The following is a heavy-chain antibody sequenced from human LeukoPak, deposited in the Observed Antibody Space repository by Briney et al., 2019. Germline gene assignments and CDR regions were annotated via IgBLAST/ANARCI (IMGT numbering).Heavy chain of an antibody. V-gene: IGHV3-23*01. CDR3: AKSGSYPGGYYYYMDV. J-gene: IGHJ6*03. CDR1: GFSLSDYA. CDR2: VSGGGGSR. D-gene: IGHD1-26*01. Sequence: GGSLRLSCAASGFSLSDYAMIWVRQAPGKGLEWVSAVSGGGGSRFYADSVKGRFTISRDNSKNTQFLQMTSLRADDTAVYYCAKSGSYPGGYYYYMDVWGKGTTVTVSS.